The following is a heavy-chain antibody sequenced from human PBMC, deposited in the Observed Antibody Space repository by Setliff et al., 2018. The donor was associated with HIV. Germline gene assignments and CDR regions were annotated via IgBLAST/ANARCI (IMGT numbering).Heavy chain of an antibody. CDR1: GFIFSRYW. CDR2: IKEDGSEK. V-gene: IGHV3-7*03. D-gene: IGHD3-16*01. J-gene: IGHJ4*02. CDR3: TRDGGEY. Sequence: PGGSLRLSCEASGFIFSRYWMSWVRQAPEKGLEWVANIKEDGSEKYYVDSVKGRFTVSRDNAENSVYLQMNGLRVDDTALYYCTRDGGEYWGEGTLVTVSS.